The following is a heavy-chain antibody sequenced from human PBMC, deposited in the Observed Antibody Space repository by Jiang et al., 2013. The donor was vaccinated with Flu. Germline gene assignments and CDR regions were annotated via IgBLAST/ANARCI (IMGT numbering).Heavy chain of an antibody. CDR3: VKGHRRQLWSYYFDY. V-gene: IGHV3-64D*06. D-gene: IGHD5-18*01. CDR2: ISSNGGST. J-gene: IGHJ4*02. Sequence: RQXPGKGLEXVSAISSNGGSTYYADSVKGRFTISRDNSKNTLYLQMSSLRAEDTAVYYCVKGHRRQLWSYYFDYWGQGTLVTVSS.